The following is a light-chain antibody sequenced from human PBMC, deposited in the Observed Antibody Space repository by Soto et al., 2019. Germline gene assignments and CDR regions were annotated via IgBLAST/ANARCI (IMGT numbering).Light chain of an antibody. Sequence: EIVLTQSPGTLYLSPGERATLSCRASQSVRNNYLAWYQQTPGQAPRPLIYDTSSRAVGIPDRFRGSGSGTDFTLTISRLEPEDFAVYYCQQSGSSPWTCGQGPKLEIK. CDR2: DTS. V-gene: IGKV3-20*01. CDR3: QQSGSSPWT. CDR1: QSVRNNY. J-gene: IGKJ1*01.